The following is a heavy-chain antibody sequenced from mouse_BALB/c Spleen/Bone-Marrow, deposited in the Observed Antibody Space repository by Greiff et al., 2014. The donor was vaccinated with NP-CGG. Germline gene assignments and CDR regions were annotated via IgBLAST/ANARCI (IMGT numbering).Heavy chain of an antibody. CDR3: ARDKNYGSYWYFDV. CDR1: GFTLTDYY. Sequence: EVQRVESGGGLVQPGGSLRLSCATSGFTLTDYYMSWVRQPPGKALEWLGFIRNKANGYTTEYSASVKGRFTISRDNSQSILYLQMNTLRAEDSATYYCARDKNYGSYWYFDVWGAGTTVTVSS. CDR2: IRNKANGYTT. D-gene: IGHD2-1*01. J-gene: IGHJ1*01. V-gene: IGHV7-3*02.